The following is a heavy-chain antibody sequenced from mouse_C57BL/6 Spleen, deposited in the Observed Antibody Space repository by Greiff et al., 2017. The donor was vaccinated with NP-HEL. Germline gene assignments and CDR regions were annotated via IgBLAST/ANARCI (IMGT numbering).Heavy chain of an antibody. V-gene: IGHV1-72*01. CDR3: ARDRYYGSSPWFAY. Sequence: VQLQQPGAELVKPGASVKLSCKASGYTFTSYWMHWVKQRPGRGLEWIGRIDPNSGGTKYNEKFKSKATLTVDKPSSTAYMQLSSLTSEDSAVYYCARDRYYGSSPWFAYWGQGTLVTVSA. CDR2: IDPNSGGT. D-gene: IGHD1-1*01. CDR1: GYTFTSYW. J-gene: IGHJ3*01.